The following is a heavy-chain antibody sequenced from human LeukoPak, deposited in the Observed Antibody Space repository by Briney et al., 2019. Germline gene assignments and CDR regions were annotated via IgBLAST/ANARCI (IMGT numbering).Heavy chain of an antibody. CDR2: ISSSSSTI. Sequence: GGSLRLSCAPSGVTSSSYSTSWDRQAPGRGRGWVSYISSSSSTIYYADSVKGRFTISRDNAKNSLYLQMNSLRDEYTAVYYCLGCFNWNPYYSYGMDVWAKGPRSPSP. D-gene: IGHD1-20*01. J-gene: IGHJ6*02. CDR3: LGCFNWNPYYSYGMDV. V-gene: IGHV3-48*02. CDR1: GVTSSSYS.